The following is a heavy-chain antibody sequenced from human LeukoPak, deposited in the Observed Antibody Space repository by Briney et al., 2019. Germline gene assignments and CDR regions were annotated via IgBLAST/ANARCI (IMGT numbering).Heavy chain of an antibody. V-gene: IGHV4-30-4*08. CDR3: ARHLSGSSWFDP. D-gene: IGHD1-26*01. CDR1: GGSISSGDYY. Sequence: SETLSLTCTVSGGSISSGDYYWTWIRQPPEKGLVLIGYMHYSGNTYYNPALPSRLTLSVDTYKNQFSLKMSSVTAADTAVYFCARHLSGSSWFDPWGQGTLVTVSS. J-gene: IGHJ5*02. CDR2: MHYSGNT.